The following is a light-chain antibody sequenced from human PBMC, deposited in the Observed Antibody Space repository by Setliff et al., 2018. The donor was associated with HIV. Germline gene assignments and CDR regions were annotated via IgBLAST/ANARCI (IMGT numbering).Light chain of an antibody. Sequence: GSPGQSITISCTGTRNDVGAYNYVSWYQQHPGKAPKLMIYEVSNRPSGVSNRFSGSKSGNTASLTISGLQAEDEADYFCSSYRGGSTLFVLGPGTKVTVL. CDR2: EVS. CDR3: SSYRGGSTLFV. J-gene: IGLJ1*01. V-gene: IGLV2-14*01. CDR1: RNDVGAYNY.